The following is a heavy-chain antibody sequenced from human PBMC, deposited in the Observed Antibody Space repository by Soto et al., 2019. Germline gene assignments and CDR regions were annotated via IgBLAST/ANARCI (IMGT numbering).Heavy chain of an antibody. CDR2: IKQEGSEE. CDR1: GFTFRGSW. D-gene: IGHD3-3*02. Sequence: EVQLVESGGGLVQPGGSLRLSCAASGFTFRGSWMSWVRQTPGKGLEWVANIKQEGSEEYYVDSVKGRFTISRDNAKNSVYLEMNSLRAEDTAVYYCARDGLVLVIGVHRYFDTWGQGNLVTVSS. V-gene: IGHV3-7*03. CDR3: ARDGLVLVIGVHRYFDT. J-gene: IGHJ5*02.